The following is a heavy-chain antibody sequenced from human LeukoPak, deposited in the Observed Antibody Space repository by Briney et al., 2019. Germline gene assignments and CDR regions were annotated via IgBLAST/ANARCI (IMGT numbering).Heavy chain of an antibody. D-gene: IGHD3-10*01. CDR3: VGSTITMVRGVSNNNYGMDV. CDR1: GYTFTSYY. Sequence: ASVKVSCKASGYTFTSYYMHWVRQAPGQGLEWMGIINPSGVSTSYAQKFRGRVTMTRDTSTSTVYMELSSLRSEDTAVYYCVGSTITMVRGVSNNNYGMDVWGKGTTVTVSS. CDR2: INPSGVST. J-gene: IGHJ6*04. V-gene: IGHV1-46*01.